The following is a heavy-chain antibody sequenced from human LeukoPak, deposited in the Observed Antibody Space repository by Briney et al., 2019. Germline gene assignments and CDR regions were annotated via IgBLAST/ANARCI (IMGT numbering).Heavy chain of an antibody. Sequence: SETLSLTCTVSGGSVSSYYWSWIRQPPGKGLEWIGYIYYSGSTNYNPSLKSRVTISVDTSKNQFSLKLSSVTAADTAVYYCARALPAAIYYYYGMDVWGQGTTVTVSS. CDR1: GGSVSSYY. D-gene: IGHD2-2*01. J-gene: IGHJ6*02. V-gene: IGHV4-59*08. CDR2: IYYSGST. CDR3: ARALPAAIYYYYGMDV.